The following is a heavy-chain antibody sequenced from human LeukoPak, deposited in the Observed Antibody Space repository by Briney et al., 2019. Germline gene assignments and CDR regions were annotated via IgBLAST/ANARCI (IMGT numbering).Heavy chain of an antibody. CDR1: GGSLSSYY. Sequence: SSETLSLTCTVSGGSLSSYYWSWTRQPPGKGLEWIGYIYSSGSTNYNPSLKSRVTLSLDTSRNQFSLKLTSVTAADTAVYYCARDVYCGGDCSYFDSWGQGTLVTVSS. D-gene: IGHD2-21*02. V-gene: IGHV4-59*01. CDR2: IYSSGST. CDR3: ARDVYCGGDCSYFDS. J-gene: IGHJ4*02.